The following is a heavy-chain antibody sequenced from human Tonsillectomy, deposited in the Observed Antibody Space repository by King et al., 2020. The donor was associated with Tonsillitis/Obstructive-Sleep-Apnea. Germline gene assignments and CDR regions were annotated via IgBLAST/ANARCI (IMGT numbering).Heavy chain of an antibody. CDR1: GYGYTTFW. CDR2: IYPGDSDT. V-gene: IGHV5-51*01. J-gene: IGHJ3*02. D-gene: IGHD2-15*01. Sequence: QLVQSGPEVKKPGESLKLSCQSSGYGYTTFWIGWVRQMPGKGLEWMGIIYPGDSDTTYSPSFQGQVTMSVDKSINTAYLQWSSLKASDTAIYYCARHGSGGSWGAFDIWGQGTVVTVSS. CDR3: ARHGSGGSWGAFDI.